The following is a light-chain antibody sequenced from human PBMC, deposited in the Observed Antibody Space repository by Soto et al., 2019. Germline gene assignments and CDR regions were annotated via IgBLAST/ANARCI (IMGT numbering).Light chain of an antibody. Sequence: EIVMTHSPDSLALSLGERATINCKSSQSVLSSSNNKNYLAWYQQKPGQPPKLLIHWASTREFGVPDRISGSGSGTDFTLTISSLQAEDVAVYYCQQYYSTPRTFGQGTKVDIK. CDR2: WAS. CDR3: QQYYSTPRT. CDR1: QSVLSSSNNKNY. V-gene: IGKV4-1*01. J-gene: IGKJ1*01.